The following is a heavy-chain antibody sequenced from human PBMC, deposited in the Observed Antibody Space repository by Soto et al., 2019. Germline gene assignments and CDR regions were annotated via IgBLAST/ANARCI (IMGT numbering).Heavy chain of an antibody. Sequence: EVQLVESGGGLVQPGGSLRLSCEASGFTFSMYSMTWVRQAPGKGLEWVSYITGSSSTVSYMDSVKGRFTISRDNAKKSLFLQMNSLRDEDTAVYYCARIFGDGMDVWGQGTTVTVSS. CDR1: GFTFSMYS. CDR3: ARIFGDGMDV. CDR2: ITGSSSTV. J-gene: IGHJ6*02. V-gene: IGHV3-48*02. D-gene: IGHD3-16*01.